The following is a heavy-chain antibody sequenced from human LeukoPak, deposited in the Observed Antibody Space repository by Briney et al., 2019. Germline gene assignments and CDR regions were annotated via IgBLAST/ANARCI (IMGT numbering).Heavy chain of an antibody. CDR2: IYTSGST. V-gene: IGHV4-4*07. CDR1: GYSISSGYY. J-gene: IGHJ5*02. Sequence: SETLSLTCTVSGYSISSGYYWSWIRQPAGKGLEWIGRIYTSGSTNYNPSLKSRVTMSLDASKNQFSLELNSVTPADTAVYYCARGGNYWPQWWFDPWGRGTLVSVSS. D-gene: IGHD1-26*01. CDR3: ARGGNYWPQWWFDP.